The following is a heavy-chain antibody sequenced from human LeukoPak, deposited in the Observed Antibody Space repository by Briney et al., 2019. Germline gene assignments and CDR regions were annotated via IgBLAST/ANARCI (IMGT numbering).Heavy chain of an antibody. Sequence: GASVKVSCKASGGTFSSYAISWVRRAPGQGLEWMGGIIPIFGTANYAQKFQGRVTITADESTSTAYMELSSLRSEDTAVYYCATRAVDIVATTYYGMDVWGQGTTVTVSS. D-gene: IGHD5-12*01. V-gene: IGHV1-69*13. CDR2: IIPIFGTA. J-gene: IGHJ6*02. CDR1: GGTFSSYA. CDR3: ATRAVDIVATTYYGMDV.